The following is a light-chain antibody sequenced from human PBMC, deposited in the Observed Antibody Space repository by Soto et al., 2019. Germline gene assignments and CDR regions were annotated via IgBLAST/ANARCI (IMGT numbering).Light chain of an antibody. CDR1: QRVSSY. CDR3: QQYGTSEII. Sequence: IVLTQSPATLSLSPGERATLSCRASQRVSSYLAWYQQRPGQAPRLLIYDGSSRATGIPDRFSGSGSGTDFTLTLSRLEPEDFAVFFCQQYGTSEIIFGQGTRLEIK. CDR2: DGS. J-gene: IGKJ5*01. V-gene: IGKV3-11*01.